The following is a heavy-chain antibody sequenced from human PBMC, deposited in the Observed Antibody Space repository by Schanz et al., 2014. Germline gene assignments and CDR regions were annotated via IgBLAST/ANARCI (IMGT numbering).Heavy chain of an antibody. Sequence: QVQLQESGPGLVRPSQTLSLTCTVSGDSISSGGYSWNWIRQPPGKGLEWIGYLYHSASTYYSPSLRGRVTISIDRSKNQFFLNLTSVTAADTAVYFCARDRAYGNYADALDPWGQGILVTVSS. J-gene: IGHJ5*02. V-gene: IGHV4-30-2*01. CDR1: GDSISSGGYS. CDR2: LYHSAST. CDR3: ARDRAYGNYADALDP. D-gene: IGHD4-17*01.